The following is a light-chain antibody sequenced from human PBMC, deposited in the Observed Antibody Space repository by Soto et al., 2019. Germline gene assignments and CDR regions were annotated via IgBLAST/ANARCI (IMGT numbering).Light chain of an antibody. CDR1: RSVRSY. CDR3: HQRYAWPPIT. J-gene: IGKJ5*01. CDR2: DAS. V-gene: IGKV3-11*01. Sequence: EIVLTQSPATLSLSPGERATLSCRASRSVRSYLAWYQQKPGQAPRLLIYDASNRAAGIPARFSGSGSDTAFTLTISNLEPEDVAVYYCHQRYAWPPITFGQGTRLEIK.